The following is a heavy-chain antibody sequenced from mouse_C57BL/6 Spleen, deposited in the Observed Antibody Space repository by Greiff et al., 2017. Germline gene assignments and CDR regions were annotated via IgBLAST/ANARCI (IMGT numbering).Heavy chain of an antibody. Sequence: EVQVVESGGGLVQPGGSLSLSCAASGFTFTDYYMSWVRQPPGKALEWLGFIRNKANGYTTEYSASVKGRFTISRDNSQSILYLQMNALRAEDSATYYCARSGEYDYDRYAMDYWGQGTSVTVSS. CDR2: IRNKANGYTT. CDR3: ARSGEYDYDRYAMDY. V-gene: IGHV7-3*01. CDR1: GFTFTDYY. J-gene: IGHJ4*01. D-gene: IGHD2-4*01.